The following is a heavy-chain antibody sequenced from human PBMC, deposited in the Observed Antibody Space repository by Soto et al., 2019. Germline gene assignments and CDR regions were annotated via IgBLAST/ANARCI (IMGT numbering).Heavy chain of an antibody. D-gene: IGHD3-10*01. J-gene: IGHJ5*02. Sequence: GASVKVSCKASGGTFSSYAISWVRQAPGQGLEWMGGIIPIFGTANYAQKFQGRVTITADKSTSTAYMELSSLRSEDTAVYYCARDRDTMGRGAIIGVRYFWFCPWGKGTRVT. CDR3: ARDRDTMGRGAIIGVRYFWFCP. V-gene: IGHV1-69*06. CDR1: GGTFSSYA. CDR2: IIPIFGTA.